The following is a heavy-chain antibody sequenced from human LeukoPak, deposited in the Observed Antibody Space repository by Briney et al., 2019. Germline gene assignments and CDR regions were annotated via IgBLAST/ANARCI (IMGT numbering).Heavy chain of an antibody. CDR3: ARADDTSKRTFDY. Sequence: PSETLSLTCTVSGGSISSYYWSWIRQPPGKGLEWIGYIYYSGSTNYNPSLKSRVTISVDTSKNQFSLKLSSVTAADTAVYYCARADDTSKRTFDYWGQGTLVTVSS. J-gene: IGHJ4*02. V-gene: IGHV4-59*01. CDR2: IYYSGST. D-gene: IGHD3-9*01. CDR1: GGSISSYY.